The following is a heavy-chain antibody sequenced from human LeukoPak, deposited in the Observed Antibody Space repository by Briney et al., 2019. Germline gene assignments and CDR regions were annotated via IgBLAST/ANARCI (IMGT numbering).Heavy chain of an antibody. CDR2: SFPNGGT. Sequence: PSETLSLTCTVSGGSISNSYWTWIRQPAGKGLEWIGRSFPNGGTDYNPSLKTRVTMSHDTSKNQFSLRLTSVTAADTAVYYCARGPGQLTGESFGYWGRGTLVTVSS. CDR3: ARGPGQLTGESFGY. D-gene: IGHD7-27*01. V-gene: IGHV4-4*07. CDR1: GGSISNSY. J-gene: IGHJ4*02.